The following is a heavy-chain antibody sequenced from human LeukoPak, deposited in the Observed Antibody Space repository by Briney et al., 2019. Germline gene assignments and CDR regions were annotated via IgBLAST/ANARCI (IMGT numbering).Heavy chain of an antibody. Sequence: PSETLSLTCTVSGGSISSSSYYWGWIRQPPGKGLEWIGSIYYSGSTYYNPSHKSRVTISVDTSKNQFSLKLSSVTAADTAVYYCARTTVTTAYYYYYYMDVWGKGTTVTVSS. D-gene: IGHD4-17*01. CDR2: IYYSGST. CDR3: ARTTVTTAYYYYYYMDV. V-gene: IGHV4-39*07. CDR1: GGSISSSSYY. J-gene: IGHJ6*03.